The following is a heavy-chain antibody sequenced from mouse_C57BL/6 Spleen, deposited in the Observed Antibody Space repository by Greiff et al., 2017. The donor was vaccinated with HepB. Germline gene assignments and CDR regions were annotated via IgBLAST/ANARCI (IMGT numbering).Heavy chain of an antibody. J-gene: IGHJ4*01. CDR2: ISSGSSTI. D-gene: IGHD4-1*01. CDR3: ARTGIYAMDY. CDR1: GFTFSDYG. V-gene: IGHV5-17*01. Sequence: EVKLVESGGGLVKPGGSLKLSCAASGFTFSDYGMHWVRQAPEKGLEWVAYISSGSSTIYYADTVKGRFTISRDNAKNTLFLQMTRLRSEDTAMYYCARTGIYAMDYWGQGTSVTVSS.